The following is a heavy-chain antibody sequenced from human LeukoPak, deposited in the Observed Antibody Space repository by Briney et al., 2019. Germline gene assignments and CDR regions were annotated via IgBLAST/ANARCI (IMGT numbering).Heavy chain of an antibody. J-gene: IGHJ3*02. Sequence: ASVKVSCKASGYTFTSYDINWVRQATGQGLEWMGWMNPNSGNTGYAQKFQGRVTMTRNTSINTAYMELSSLRSKDTAVYYCARQGPRNIVVVVAATPKDAFDIWGQGTMVTV. V-gene: IGHV1-8*01. D-gene: IGHD2-15*01. CDR2: MNPNSGNT. CDR3: ARQGPRNIVVVVAATPKDAFDI. CDR1: GYTFTSYD.